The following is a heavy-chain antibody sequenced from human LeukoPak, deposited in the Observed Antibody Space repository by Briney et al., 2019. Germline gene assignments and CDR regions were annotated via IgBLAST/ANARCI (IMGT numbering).Heavy chain of an antibody. J-gene: IGHJ4*02. CDR2: ISSSSSYI. CDR1: GFTFSSYS. D-gene: IGHD3-22*01. V-gene: IGHV3-21*01. Sequence: GGSLRPSCAASGFTFSSYSMNWVRQAPGKGLEWVSSISSSSSYIYYADSVKGRFTISRDNAKNSLYLQMNSLRAEDTAVYYCARDGKIVATAYYYDSSGDPFDYWGQGTLVTVSS. CDR3: ARDGKIVATAYYYDSSGDPFDY.